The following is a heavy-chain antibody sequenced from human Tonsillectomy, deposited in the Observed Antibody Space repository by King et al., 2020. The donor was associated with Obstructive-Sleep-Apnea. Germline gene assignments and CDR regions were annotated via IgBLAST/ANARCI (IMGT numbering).Heavy chain of an antibody. CDR2: ISGYNGHT. CDR1: GYKFSSYG. V-gene: IGHV1-18*01. D-gene: IGHD2-15*01. Sequence: HVQLVESGTEVKKPGASVRVSCKASGYKFSSYGITWVRQAPGQGPEWMGWISGYNGHTKYAQKFKGRVTMTTDTSTSTVYLELRGLTSDDTAVYYCAREWGCTGGSCYHRTFDFWGQGTLVTVSS. J-gene: IGHJ4*02. CDR3: AREWGCTGGSCYHRTFDF.